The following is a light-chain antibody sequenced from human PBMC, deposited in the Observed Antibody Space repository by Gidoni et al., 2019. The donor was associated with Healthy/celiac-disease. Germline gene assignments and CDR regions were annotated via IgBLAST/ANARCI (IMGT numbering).Light chain of an antibody. CDR3: AAWDDSLNGVV. CDR2: SDN. Sequence: QSVLTQPPSAAGTPGRRVTISCSGSSSNIGTNTVNWYQQLPGTAPKLLIYSDNQRPSGVPDRFSGSKSGTSASLAISGLQSEDEAAYYCAAWDDSLNGVVFGGGTKLTVL. V-gene: IGLV1-44*01. J-gene: IGLJ2*01. CDR1: SSNIGTNT.